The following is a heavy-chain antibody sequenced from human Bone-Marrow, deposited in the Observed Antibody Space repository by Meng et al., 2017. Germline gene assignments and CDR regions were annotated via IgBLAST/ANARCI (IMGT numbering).Heavy chain of an antibody. J-gene: IGHJ3*02. CDR1: GFNFDDSA. CDR2: IRSKIFGGGP. D-gene: IGHD3-3*01. CDR3: TRPARKEATIFGDAFDI. V-gene: IGHV3-49*04. Sequence: GESLKISCSASGFNFDDSAMSWVRQAPGKGLEWVGFIRSKIFGGGPDYSASVKGRFTISRDDSKSIVYLQMNNLETEDTAVYFCTRPARKEATIFGDAFDIWGQGTMVTVSS.